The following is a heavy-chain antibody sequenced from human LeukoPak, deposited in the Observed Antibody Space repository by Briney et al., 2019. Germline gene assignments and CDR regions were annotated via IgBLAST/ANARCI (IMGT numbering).Heavy chain of an antibody. J-gene: IGHJ5*02. D-gene: IGHD3-22*01. CDR2: IYYSGST. CDR1: GGSISSYY. Sequence: SETLSLTCTVSGGSISSYYWSWIRQPPGKGLEWLGYIYYSGSTNYNPSLKSRVTISVDTSKNQFSLKLSSVTAADTAVYYCARVKRVVITKDLWFDPWGQGTLVTVSS. CDR3: ARVKRVVITKDLWFDP. V-gene: IGHV4-59*01.